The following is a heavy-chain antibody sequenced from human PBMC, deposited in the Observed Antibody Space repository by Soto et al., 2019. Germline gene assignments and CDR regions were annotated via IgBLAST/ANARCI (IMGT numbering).Heavy chain of an antibody. Sequence: GESLKISCQASGYSLTSHWVAWVRQMPGKGLEWMGIIYPGNSDTRYSPSFQGRFTISRDNSKSTLYLQMNSLRAEDTALYYCAKGRSYYYYYGVDVWGQGTTVTVSS. CDR1: GYSLTSHW. J-gene: IGHJ6*02. CDR3: AKGRSYYYYYGVDV. CDR2: IYPGNSDT. V-gene: IGHV5-51*01.